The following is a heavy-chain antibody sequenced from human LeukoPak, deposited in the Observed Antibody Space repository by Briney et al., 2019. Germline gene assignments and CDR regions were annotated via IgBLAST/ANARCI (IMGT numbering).Heavy chain of an antibody. CDR1: GGSISSSSYY. CDR2: IYYSGST. J-gene: IGHJ4*02. CDR3: AREYEQWLVLDYFDY. D-gene: IGHD6-19*01. V-gene: IGHV4-39*07. Sequence: PSETLSLTCTVSGGSISSSSYYWGWIRQPPGKGLEWIGSIYYSGSTYYNPSLKSRVTISVDTSKNQFSLKLSSVTAADTAVYYCAREYEQWLVLDYFDYWGQGTLVTVSS.